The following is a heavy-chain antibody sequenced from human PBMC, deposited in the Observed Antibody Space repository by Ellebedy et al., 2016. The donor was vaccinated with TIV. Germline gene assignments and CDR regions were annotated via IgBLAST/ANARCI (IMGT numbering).Heavy chain of an antibody. D-gene: IGHD3-9*01. J-gene: IGHJ4*02. CDR2: VYYSGSP. CDR1: GGSVSSTRYY. Sequence: MPSETLSLTCSVSGGSVSSTRYYWAWIRQPPGKGLEWIGSVYYSGSPYYNPSFKSRVTLSADTSKNHFSLNLRTVTAADTAVYYCARIDSWQPIDDWGQGILVTVSS. V-gene: IGHV4-39*02. CDR3: ARIDSWQPIDD.